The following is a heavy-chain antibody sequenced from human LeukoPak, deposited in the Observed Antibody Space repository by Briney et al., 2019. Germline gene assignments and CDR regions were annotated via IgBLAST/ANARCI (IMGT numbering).Heavy chain of an antibody. V-gene: IGHV3-66*01. CDR2: ISSGGST. D-gene: IGHD1-26*01. CDR1: GFTVSNNY. CDR3: AREGYSGSYSGY. J-gene: IGHJ4*02. Sequence: GGSLRLSCAASGFTVSNNYMSWVRQAPGKGLEWVAVISSGGSTYYADSVKGRFTISRDNAKNSLYLQMNGLRAEDTAVYYCAREGYSGSYSGYWGQGTLVTVSS.